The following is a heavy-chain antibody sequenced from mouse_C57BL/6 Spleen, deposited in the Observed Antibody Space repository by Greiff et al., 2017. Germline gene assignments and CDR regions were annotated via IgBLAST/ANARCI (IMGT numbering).Heavy chain of an antibody. CDR1: GYYFTDYY. J-gene: IGHJ4*01. CDR2: INPGTGGT. Sequence: VQLQQSGPELVRPGASVKMSCKASGYYFTDYYMNWVKQSPEQSLEWIGEINPGTGGTNYTQKFKAKATLTVDKSSSTAYMQLKSLTSEDTAVYYCARGTTGGAPYAMDYWGQGTSVTVSS. CDR3: ARGTTGGAPYAMDY. V-gene: IGHV1-42*01. D-gene: IGHD1-1*01.